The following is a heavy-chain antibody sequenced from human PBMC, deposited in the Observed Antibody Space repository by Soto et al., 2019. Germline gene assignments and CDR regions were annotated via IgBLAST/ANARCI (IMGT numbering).Heavy chain of an antibody. CDR2: IYYSGST. V-gene: IGHV4-59*01. D-gene: IGHD2-8*01. CDR1: WGSISSYY. J-gene: IGHJ5*02. Sequence: LSLTCSVSWGSISSYYWAWIRQPPGKGLEWIGYIYYSGSTKYNPSLKSRITISVDTSKKQLSLKLSSVTAADTAVYYCAREEVSMLRGGSGWFDPWGQGNLVTVSS. CDR3: AREEVSMLRGGSGWFDP.